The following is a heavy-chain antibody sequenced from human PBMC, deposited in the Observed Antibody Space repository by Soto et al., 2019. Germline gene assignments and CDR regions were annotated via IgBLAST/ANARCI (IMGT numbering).Heavy chain of an antibody. CDR1: GFTFSDSS. V-gene: IGHV3-21*01. CDR2: IDSSSTYI. CDR3: ARELTRTYAFNI. Sequence: EEQLVESGGGLVKPEGSLRLSCAASGFTFSDSSMNWVRQSPGKGLEWVSSIDSSSTYIYYADSMTGRFTISRDNAKHSLSLPMNSLRVDDTAMYYCARELTRTYAFNIWGQGTMVTVSS. D-gene: IGHD3-10*01. J-gene: IGHJ3*02.